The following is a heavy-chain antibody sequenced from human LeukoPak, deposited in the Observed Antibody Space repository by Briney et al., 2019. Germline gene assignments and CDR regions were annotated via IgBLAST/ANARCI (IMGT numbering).Heavy chain of an antibody. J-gene: IGHJ5*02. D-gene: IGHD3-22*01. CDR1: GGSISSYY. Sequence: PSETLSLTCTVSGGSISSYYWSWIRQPPGKGLEWIGYIYYSGSTNYNPSLKSRVTISVDTSKNQFSLKLSSVTVADTAVYYCARQKFVTMIVVVSGWFDPWGQGTLVIVSS. V-gene: IGHV4-59*08. CDR2: IYYSGST. CDR3: ARQKFVTMIVVVSGWFDP.